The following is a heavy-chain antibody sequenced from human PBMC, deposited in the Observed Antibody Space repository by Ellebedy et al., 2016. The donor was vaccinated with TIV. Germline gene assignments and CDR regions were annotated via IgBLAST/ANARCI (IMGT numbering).Heavy chain of an antibody. V-gene: IGHV1-2*02. CDR3: ARDVTMVRGVNDDY. CDR2: INPNSGGT. CDR1: GYTFTGYY. J-gene: IGHJ4*02. Sequence: ASVKVSXXASGYTFTGYYMHWVRQAPGQGLEWMGWINPNSGGTNYAQKFQGRVTMTRDTSISTAYMELSRLRSDDTAVYYCARDVTMVRGVNDDYWGQGTLVTVSS. D-gene: IGHD3-10*01.